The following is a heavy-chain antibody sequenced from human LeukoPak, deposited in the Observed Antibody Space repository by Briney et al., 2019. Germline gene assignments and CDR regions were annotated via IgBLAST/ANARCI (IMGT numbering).Heavy chain of an antibody. CDR3: ASHDSKDAFDI. J-gene: IGHJ3*02. CDR1: GGSISSGDYY. Sequence: PSETLSLTCTVSGGSISSGDYYWSWIRQPPGKGLEWFGYIYYSGSTYYNPSLKSRVTISVDTSKNQFSLKLSSVTAADTAVYYCASHDSKDAFDIWGQGTMVTVSS. D-gene: IGHD3-22*01. V-gene: IGHV4-30-4*08. CDR2: IYYSGST.